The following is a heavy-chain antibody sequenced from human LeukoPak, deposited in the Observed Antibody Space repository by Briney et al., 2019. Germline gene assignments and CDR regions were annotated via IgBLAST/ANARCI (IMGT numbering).Heavy chain of an antibody. D-gene: IGHD2-15*01. J-gene: IGHJ5*02. CDR3: ARDYCSGGSCYFP. V-gene: IGHV3-21*01. Sequence: GGSPRLSCAASGFTFSSYSMNWVRQAPGKGLEWVSSISSSSSYIYYADSVKGRFTISRDNAKNSLYLQMNSLRAEDTAVYYCARDYCSGGSCYFPWGQGTLVTVSS. CDR1: GFTFSSYS. CDR2: ISSSSSYI.